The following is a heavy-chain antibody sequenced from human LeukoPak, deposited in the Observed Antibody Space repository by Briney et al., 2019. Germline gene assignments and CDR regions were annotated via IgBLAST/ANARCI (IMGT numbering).Heavy chain of an antibody. CDR2: IRYDGSNK. Sequence: GGSLRLSCAASGFTFSSYWMHWVRQAPGKGLVWVAFIRYDGSNKYYADSVKGRFTISRDNSKNTLYLQMNSLRAEDTAVYYCAKAGITFGGVIVPDYFDYWGQGTLVTVSS. J-gene: IGHJ4*02. CDR1: GFTFSSYW. D-gene: IGHD3-16*02. V-gene: IGHV3-30*02. CDR3: AKAGITFGGVIVPDYFDY.